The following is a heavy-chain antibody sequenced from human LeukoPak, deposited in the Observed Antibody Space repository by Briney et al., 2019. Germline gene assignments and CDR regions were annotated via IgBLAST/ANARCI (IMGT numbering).Heavy chain of an antibody. D-gene: IGHD3-9*01. J-gene: IGHJ3*02. V-gene: IGHV3-48*03. CDR3: ARGPSYYDILTAFPVGPLGMPI. CDR2: ISSSGSTV. Sequence: PGGSLRLSCAASGFTFSSYEMNWVRQAPGKGLEWVSYISSSGSTVYYADSVEGRFTISRDNAKNSLYLQMNSLRAEDTAVYYCARGPSYYDILTAFPVGPLGMPIWGQGTMVTVSS. CDR1: GFTFSSYE.